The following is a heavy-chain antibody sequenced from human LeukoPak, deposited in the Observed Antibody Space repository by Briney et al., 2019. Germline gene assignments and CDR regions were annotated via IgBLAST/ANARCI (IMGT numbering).Heavy chain of an antibody. CDR2: ISYDRSIT. Sequence: GGSLRLSCAASGFTFSSYAMHWVRQAPGKGLEWVAVISYDRSITYYADSVKGRFTLSCDNSKNTLYLQMNSLSPEDTAVYYCARDPTAVSNLPSYYFDYWGQGTLVTVSS. CDR3: ARDPTAVSNLPSYYFDY. J-gene: IGHJ4*02. D-gene: IGHD6-19*01. CDR1: GFTFSSYA. V-gene: IGHV3-30-3*01.